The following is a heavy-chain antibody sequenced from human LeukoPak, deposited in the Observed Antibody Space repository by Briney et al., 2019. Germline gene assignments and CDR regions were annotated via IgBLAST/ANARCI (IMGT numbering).Heavy chain of an antibody. CDR1: GFTFSSYG. Sequence: PGGSLRLSCAASGFTFSSYGMHWVRQAPGKGLEWVAFIRYDGSNKDYADSVKGRFTISRDNSKNTLYLQMNSLRAEDTAVYYCAKDVTYYDFWSGYYTGSYYYYYYMDVWGKGTTVTVSS. J-gene: IGHJ6*03. D-gene: IGHD3-3*01. CDR3: AKDVTYYDFWSGYYTGSYYYYYYMDV. CDR2: IRYDGSNK. V-gene: IGHV3-30*02.